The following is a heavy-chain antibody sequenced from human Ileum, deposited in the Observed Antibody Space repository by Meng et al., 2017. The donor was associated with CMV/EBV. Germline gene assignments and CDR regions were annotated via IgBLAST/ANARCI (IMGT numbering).Heavy chain of an antibody. Sequence: FSTYSMNWARQAPGKGLEWVSSISTTGGYIFYADSVKARFTISRDNAKNSLYLQMNSLRAEDTAIYYCVRDGGSYTGSYYSYAFDIWGQGTMVTVSS. V-gene: IGHV3-21*01. CDR1: FSTYS. D-gene: IGHD1-26*01. CDR2: ISTTGGYI. CDR3: VRDGGSYTGSYYSYAFDI. J-gene: IGHJ3*02.